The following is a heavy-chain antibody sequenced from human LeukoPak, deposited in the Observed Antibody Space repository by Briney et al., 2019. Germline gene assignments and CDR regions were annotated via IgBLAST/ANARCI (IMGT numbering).Heavy chain of an antibody. CDR2: MNPNSGGT. J-gene: IGHJ4*02. V-gene: IGHV1-2*02. Sequence: ASVKVSCKASGYTFTGYYMHWVRQAPGQGLEWMGWMNPNSGGTNYAQKLQGRVTMTTDTSTSTAYMELRSLRSDDTAVYYCARATSLYSSGWYGDYFDYWGQGTLVTVSS. D-gene: IGHD6-19*01. CDR1: GYTFTGYY. CDR3: ARATSLYSSGWYGDYFDY.